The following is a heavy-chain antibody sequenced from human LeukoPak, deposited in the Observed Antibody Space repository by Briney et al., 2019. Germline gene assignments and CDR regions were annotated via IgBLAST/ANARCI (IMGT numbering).Heavy chain of an antibody. D-gene: IGHD1-26*01. CDR1: GFGFSNYA. CDR2: MSNSGGTS. CDR3: ASRISSGSYFFDY. Sequence: PGESLRLSCAASGFGFSNYAMGWVRQSPGKGLEWVSAMSNSGGTSYYADSVKGRFTISRDNAKNTLYLQMNSLRAEDTAVYYCASRISSGSYFFDYWGQGTLVTVSS. J-gene: IGHJ4*02. V-gene: IGHV3-23*01.